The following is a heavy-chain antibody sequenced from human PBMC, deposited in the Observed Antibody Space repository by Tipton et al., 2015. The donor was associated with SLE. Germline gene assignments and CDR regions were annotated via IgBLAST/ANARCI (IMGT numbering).Heavy chain of an antibody. CDR1: GGSISSYY. Sequence: TLSLTCTVSGGSISSYYWSWIRQPPGKGLEWIGYIYTSGSTNYNPSLQSRVTISVDTSKNQFSLKLSSVTAADTAVYYCARDVDIVATMGHSRAFDIWGQGTMVTVSS. D-gene: IGHD5-12*01. J-gene: IGHJ3*02. CDR3: ARDVDIVATMGHSRAFDI. V-gene: IGHV4-4*08. CDR2: IYTSGST.